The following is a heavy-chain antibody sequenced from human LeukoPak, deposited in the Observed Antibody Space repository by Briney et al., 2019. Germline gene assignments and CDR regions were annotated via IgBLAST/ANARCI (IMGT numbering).Heavy chain of an antibody. D-gene: IGHD3-10*01. CDR2: INPNSGAT. CDR3: ARVSGTTSFGNYWFDS. CDR1: GYTFTAYY. J-gene: IGHJ5*01. Sequence: ASVTLSCKASGYTFTAYYIHWVRQAPGQGLEWMGWINPNSGATNHAQNFQARVAMTRDTSISTAYMELSSLRSDDTAVYYCARVSGTTSFGNYWFDSWGRGTLVTVSS. V-gene: IGHV1-2*02.